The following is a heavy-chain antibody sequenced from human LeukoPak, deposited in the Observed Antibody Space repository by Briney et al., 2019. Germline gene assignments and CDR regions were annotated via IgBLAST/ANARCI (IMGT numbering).Heavy chain of an antibody. CDR1: GGSIDSTNW. CDR2: IHHDGRI. Sequence: SETLSLTCDVSGGSIDSTNWWNWVRQPPGKGLEWIGEIHHDGRINYNPSLKSRVTLSVGKSKNQFSLRLNSVTAADTAMYYCARSHDHLWGNYPDYWGQGTLVTVSS. J-gene: IGHJ4*02. D-gene: IGHD3-16*02. V-gene: IGHV4/OR15-8*01. CDR3: ARSHDHLWGNYPDY.